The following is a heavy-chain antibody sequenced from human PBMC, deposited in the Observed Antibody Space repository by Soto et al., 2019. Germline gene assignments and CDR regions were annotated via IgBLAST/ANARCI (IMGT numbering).Heavy chain of an antibody. CDR3: AKDFWSGYYIYYGMDV. CDR1: GFTFSSYA. V-gene: IGHV3-23*01. D-gene: IGHD3-3*01. CDR2: ISGSGGST. Sequence: GSLRLSCVASGFTFSSYAMSWVRQAPGKGLEWVSAISGSGGSTYYADSVKGRFTISRDNSKNTLYLQMNSLRAEDTAVYYCAKDFWSGYYIYYGMDVWGQGTTVTVSS. J-gene: IGHJ6*02.